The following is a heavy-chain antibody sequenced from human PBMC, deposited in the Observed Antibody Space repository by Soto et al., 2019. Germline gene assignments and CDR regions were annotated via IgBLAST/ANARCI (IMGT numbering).Heavy chain of an antibody. J-gene: IGHJ3*02. CDR2: IYPGDSDT. Sequence: GESLNISCKGSGYSFTSYWIGWVRQMPGKGLEWMGIIYPGDSDTRYSPSFQGQVTISADKSISTAYLQWSSLKASDTAMYYCARVLRGYCYNLGSGAFDIWAQGTMVTVSS. CDR3: ARVLRGYCYNLGSGAFDI. V-gene: IGHV5-51*01. CDR1: GYSFTSYW. D-gene: IGHD2-15*01.